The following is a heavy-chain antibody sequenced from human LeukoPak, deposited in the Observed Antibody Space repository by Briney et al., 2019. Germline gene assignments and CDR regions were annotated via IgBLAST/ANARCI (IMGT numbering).Heavy chain of an antibody. V-gene: IGHV1-2*02. J-gene: IGHJ4*02. Sequence: ASVKVSCKSSGYTFIAYFIHWVRLAPGQGLEWMGWINPNIGGTNYAQKFQGRVTMTRDTSLSTAYMELSSLGSDDTAVYYCARGHLAGSLGYFDSWGQGALVTVSS. D-gene: IGHD3-10*01. CDR3: ARGHLAGSLGYFDS. CDR2: INPNIGGT. CDR1: GYTFIAYF.